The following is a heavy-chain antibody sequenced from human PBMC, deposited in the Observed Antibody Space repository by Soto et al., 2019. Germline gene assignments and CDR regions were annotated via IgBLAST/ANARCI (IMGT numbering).Heavy chain of an antibody. D-gene: IGHD1-26*01. CDR2: ISCYNGNT. CDR1: GYTFTTYG. J-gene: IGHJ4*02. Sequence: ASVKVSCKASGYTFTTYGITWVRQAPGQGLEWMGWISCYNGNTNYAQKFQGRVTMTTDTSTSTAYMELRSLRSDDTAVYYCARVVVGATYLDYRGLGTLVTVSS. CDR3: ARVVVGATYLDY. V-gene: IGHV1-18*04.